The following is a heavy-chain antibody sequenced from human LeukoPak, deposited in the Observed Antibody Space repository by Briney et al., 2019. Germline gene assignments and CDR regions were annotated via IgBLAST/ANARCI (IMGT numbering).Heavy chain of an antibody. Sequence: GGSLRLSCAASGFTFSSYSMNWVRQAPGKGLEWVSSISSSSSYIYYADSVKGRFTISRDNAKNSLYLQMNSLRAEDTAVYYCARGVVPSAINWFDPGAREPWSPSPQ. CDR2: ISSSSSYI. CDR1: GFTFSSYS. CDR3: ARGVVPSAINWFDP. V-gene: IGHV3-21*01. J-gene: IGHJ5*02. D-gene: IGHD2-2*02.